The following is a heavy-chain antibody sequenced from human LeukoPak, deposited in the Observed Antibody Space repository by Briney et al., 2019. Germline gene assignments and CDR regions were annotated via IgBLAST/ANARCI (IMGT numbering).Heavy chain of an antibody. CDR1: GFTLSTYG. V-gene: IGHV3-30*02. J-gene: IGHJ4*02. Sequence: PGGSLRLSCVASGFTLSTYGMLWVRQAPGKGLEWVAFIRYDGSDKFYGDSVKGRFTTSRDNSKNTLYLQMSRLRVEDTAVYYCAKDLDCSGGTCHKAFDCWGQGTLVTVSS. D-gene: IGHD2-15*01. CDR3: AKDLDCSGGTCHKAFDC. CDR2: IRYDGSDK.